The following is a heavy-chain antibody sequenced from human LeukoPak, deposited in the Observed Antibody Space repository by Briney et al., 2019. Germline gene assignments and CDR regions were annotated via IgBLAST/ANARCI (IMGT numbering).Heavy chain of an antibody. J-gene: IGHJ4*02. Sequence: ASVKVSCKVSGYTLSELSMHWVRQAPGKGLEWMGGFDPEDGETIYAQKFQGRVTTTEDTSTDTAYMELSSLRSEDTAVYYCATDALWFGDDYWGQGTLVTVSS. D-gene: IGHD3-10*01. CDR3: ATDALWFGDDY. V-gene: IGHV1-24*01. CDR1: GYTLSELS. CDR2: FDPEDGET.